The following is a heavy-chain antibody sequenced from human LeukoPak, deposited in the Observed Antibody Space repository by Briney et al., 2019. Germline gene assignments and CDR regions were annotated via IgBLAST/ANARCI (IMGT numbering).Heavy chain of an antibody. D-gene: IGHD2-2*01. V-gene: IGHV3-53*01. CDR3: ARAYCGSTSCYMDV. CDR2: IYSGGST. CDR1: GFTVSSNY. Sequence: PGGSLRLSCAASGFTVSSNYMSWVRQAPGKGLEWVSLIYSGGSTYYADSVKGRFTIARDNSKNTLYLQMNSLRAEDTAVYYCARAYCGSTSCYMDVWGQGTTVTVSS. J-gene: IGHJ6*02.